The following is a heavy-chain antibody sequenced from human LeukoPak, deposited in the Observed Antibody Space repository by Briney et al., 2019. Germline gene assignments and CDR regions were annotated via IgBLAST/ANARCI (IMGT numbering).Heavy chain of an antibody. Sequence: SETLSLTRAVYGGSFSGYYWSWIRQPPGKGLEWIGEINHSGSTNYNPSLKSRVTISVDTSKNQFSLKLSSVTAADTAVYYCAREVAARIFYYYGMDVWGQGTTVTVSS. D-gene: IGHD6-6*01. CDR3: AREVAARIFYYYGMDV. CDR1: GGSFSGYY. J-gene: IGHJ6*02. V-gene: IGHV4-34*01. CDR2: INHSGST.